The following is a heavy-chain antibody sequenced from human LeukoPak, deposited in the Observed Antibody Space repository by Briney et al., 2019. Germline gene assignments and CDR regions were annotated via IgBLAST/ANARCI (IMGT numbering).Heavy chain of an antibody. J-gene: IGHJ4*02. V-gene: IGHV1-18*01. Sequence: GASVKVSCKAPGYTFTSYGISWVRQAPGQGLEWMGWVSAYNGNTNYAQKLQGRVTMTTDTSTSTAYMELRSLRSDDTAVYYCAREGTYYDFWSGYDDYYFDYWGQGTLVTVSS. D-gene: IGHD3-3*01. CDR2: VSAYNGNT. CDR3: AREGTYYDFWSGYDDYYFDY. CDR1: GYTFTSYG.